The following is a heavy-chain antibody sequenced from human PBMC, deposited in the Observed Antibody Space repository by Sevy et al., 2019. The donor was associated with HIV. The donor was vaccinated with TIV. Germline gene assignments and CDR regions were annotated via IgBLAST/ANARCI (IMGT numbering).Heavy chain of an antibody. CDR3: ARAFGYCSSTSCYGGALFDY. V-gene: IGHV4-59*01. CDR1: GGSISSYY. Sequence: SETLSLTCTVSGGSISSYYWSWIRQPPGKGLEWIGYIYYSGSTNYNPSLKSRVTISVATSKNQFSLKLSSVTAADTAVYYCARAFGYCSSTSCYGGALFDYWGQGTLVTVSS. CDR2: IYYSGST. J-gene: IGHJ4*02. D-gene: IGHD2-2*03.